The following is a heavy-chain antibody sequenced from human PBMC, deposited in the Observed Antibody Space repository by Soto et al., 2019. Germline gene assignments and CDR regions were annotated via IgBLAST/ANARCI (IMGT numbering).Heavy chain of an antibody. Sequence: QVQLQESGPGLVKPSETLSLTCTVDSISTYCWNWLRQTPGKGLEWIGYIYYLGRTHYNRSLKSHLTIALDMDQNQFALRQNAVSAADPSVLCGARDPVGATPFDFWGQGALVTLSS. V-gene: IGHV4-59*01. D-gene: IGHD1-26*01. CDR3: ARDPVGATPFDF. J-gene: IGHJ4*02. CDR1: DSISTYC. CDR2: IYYLGRT.